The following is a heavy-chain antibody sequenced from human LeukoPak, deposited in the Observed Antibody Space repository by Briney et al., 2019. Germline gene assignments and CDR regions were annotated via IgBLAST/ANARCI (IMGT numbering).Heavy chain of an antibody. CDR1: GGTFSSYA. J-gene: IGHJ4*02. CDR2: IIPIFGTA. V-gene: IGHV1-69*13. D-gene: IGHD2-2*01. Sequence: SVEVSCKASGGTFSSYAISWVRQAPGQGLEWMGGIIPIFGTANYAQKFQGRVTITADESTSTAYMELSSLRSEDTAVYYCAHKWGRYCSSTSCYAGGPFDYWGQGTLVTVSS. CDR3: AHKWGRYCSSTSCYAGGPFDY.